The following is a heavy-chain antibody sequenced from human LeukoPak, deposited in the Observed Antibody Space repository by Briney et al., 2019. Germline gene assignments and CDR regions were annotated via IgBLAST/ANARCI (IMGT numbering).Heavy chain of an antibody. CDR3: AKDRLLWFGEFSSWFDP. V-gene: IGHV3-23*01. CDR2: ISGSGDST. Sequence: GGSLRLPCVASGFTLRSYVMNWVRQTPGKGLEWVSSISGSGDSTFYADSVKGRFTISRDNSKNTVYLQMNSLRAEDTAVYYCAKDRLLWFGEFSSWFDPWGQGTLVTVSS. CDR1: GFTLRSYV. J-gene: IGHJ5*02. D-gene: IGHD3-10*01.